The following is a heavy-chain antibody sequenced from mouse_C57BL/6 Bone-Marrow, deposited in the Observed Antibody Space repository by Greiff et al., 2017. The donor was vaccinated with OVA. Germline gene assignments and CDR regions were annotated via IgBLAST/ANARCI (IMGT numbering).Heavy chain of an antibody. D-gene: IGHD1-1*01. CDR1: GFTFSSYA. J-gene: IGHJ1*03. Sequence: EVKLVESGGGLVKPGGSLKLSCAASGFTFSSYAMSWVRQTPEKRLEWVATISDGGSYTYYPDNVKGRFTISRDTAKNNLYLQMSHLKSEDTAMYYCARDRGYGSSYDWYFDVWGTGTTVTVSS. CDR2: ISDGGSYT. CDR3: ARDRGYGSSYDWYFDV. V-gene: IGHV5-4*03.